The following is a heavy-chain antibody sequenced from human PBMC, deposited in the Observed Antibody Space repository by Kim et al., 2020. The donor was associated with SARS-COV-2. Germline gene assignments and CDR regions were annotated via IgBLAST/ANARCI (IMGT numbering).Heavy chain of an antibody. Sequence: GGSLRLSCAASGFTFSSYWMHWVRQAPGKGLVWVSRINGDGSSTIYADSVKGRFTISRDNAKNTLYLQMNSLRAEDTALYYCARGNYHGTDVWCQGTTVT. CDR3: ARGNYHGTDV. CDR1: GFTFSSYW. V-gene: IGHV3-74*01. J-gene: IGHJ6*02. CDR2: INGDGSST.